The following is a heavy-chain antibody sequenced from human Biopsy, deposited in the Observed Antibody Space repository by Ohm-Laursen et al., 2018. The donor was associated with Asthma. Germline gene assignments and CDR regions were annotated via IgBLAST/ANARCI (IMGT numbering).Heavy chain of an antibody. CDR1: GGSFSNYA. CDR2: LIPVLGTA. V-gene: IGHV1-69*13. Sequence: VASVKVSCKASGGSFSNYAISWVRQAPRQGLEWMGGLIPVLGTADYAQRFEGRVTITADESTSTAYMELSSLRSEDTAVYYCARGYSGSDRIVYYYSGMEIWGPGTTVTVSS. J-gene: IGHJ6*02. D-gene: IGHD5-12*01. CDR3: ARGYSGSDRIVYYYSGMEI.